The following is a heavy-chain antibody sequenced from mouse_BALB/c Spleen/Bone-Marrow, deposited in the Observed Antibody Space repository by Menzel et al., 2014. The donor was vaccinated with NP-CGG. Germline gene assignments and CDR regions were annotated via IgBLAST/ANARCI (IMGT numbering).Heavy chain of an antibody. D-gene: IGHD3-2*01. J-gene: IGHJ3*01. Sequence: VQLQQSGAELMKPGASVKISCKATGYTFSSYWIDWVKQRPGHGLEWIGEILPGSGSTNYNEKFKGKATLTADTSSNTAYMQLSSLTSEDSAVYYCATARATWFAYWGQGTLVTVSA. V-gene: IGHV1-9*01. CDR3: ATARATWFAY. CDR2: ILPGSGST. CDR1: GYTFSSYW.